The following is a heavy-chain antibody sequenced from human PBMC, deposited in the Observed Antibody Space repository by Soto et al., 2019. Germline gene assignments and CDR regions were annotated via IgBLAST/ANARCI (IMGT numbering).Heavy chain of an antibody. Sequence: QVRLVESGGGVVQPGRSLRLSCAASGFTFSSYGMHWVRQAPGKGLEWVALIWYDGSNKYYADSVKGRFTLSRDNSKNTLYLQMNSLRAEDTAVYYCARGPDYGDYFDYWGQGTLVTVSS. D-gene: IGHD4-17*01. CDR2: IWYDGSNK. J-gene: IGHJ4*02. V-gene: IGHV3-33*01. CDR3: ARGPDYGDYFDY. CDR1: GFTFSSYG.